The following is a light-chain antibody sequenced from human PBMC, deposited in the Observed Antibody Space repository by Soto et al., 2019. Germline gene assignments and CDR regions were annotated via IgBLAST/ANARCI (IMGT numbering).Light chain of an antibody. CDR1: ETISTF. Sequence: DIQMTQSPSSLSASVGDRVTMTCRASETISTFLNWYQHKPGKAPKLLIYAASRLQSRVPSRFSGSGSGTDFTLTINGLQPEDFASYYCQQSYSTSPITFGQGTRLEI. J-gene: IGKJ5*01. CDR2: AAS. V-gene: IGKV1-39*01. CDR3: QQSYSTSPIT.